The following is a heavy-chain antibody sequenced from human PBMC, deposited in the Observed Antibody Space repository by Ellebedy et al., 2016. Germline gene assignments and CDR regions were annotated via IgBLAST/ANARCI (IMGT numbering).Heavy chain of an antibody. CDR3: ARRTTTYLYTSGLYFNL. CDR2: FYYSGST. V-gene: IGHV4-59*02. CDR1: GGSVRSYY. D-gene: IGHD6-19*01. Sequence: SETLSLTXTVSGGSVRSYYWSWVRQPPGKGLEWIGYFYYSGSTNYNPSLKSRVTISVDRSKNQFSLNLSSVTAADTAVYYCARRTTTYLYTSGLYFNLWGRGTLVTVSS. J-gene: IGHJ2*01.